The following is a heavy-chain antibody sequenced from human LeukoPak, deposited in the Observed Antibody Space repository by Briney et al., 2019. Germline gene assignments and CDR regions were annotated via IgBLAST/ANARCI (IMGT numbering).Heavy chain of an antibody. D-gene: IGHD2-15*01. CDR1: GFTFSSYG. CDR2: ISYDGSNK. V-gene: IGHV3-30*19. CDR3: ARDSDVVVVAAGYYFDY. Sequence: GGSLRLSCAASGFTFSSYGINWVRQAPGKGLEWVAVISYDGSNKYYADSVKGRFTISRDNSKNTLYLQMNSLRAEDTAVYYCARDSDVVVVAAGYYFDYWGQGTLVTVSS. J-gene: IGHJ4*02.